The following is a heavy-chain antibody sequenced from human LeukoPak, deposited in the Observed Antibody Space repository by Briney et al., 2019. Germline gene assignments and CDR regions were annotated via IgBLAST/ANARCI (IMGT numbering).Heavy chain of an antibody. CDR2: IYYSGST. J-gene: IGHJ6*02. CDR3: ARLTAVAGTLRYYYYGMDV. Sequence: TLSLTXTVSGGSVSSGSYYWSWIRQPPGKGLEWIGYIYYSGSTNYNPSLKSRVTISVDTSKNQFSLRLSSVTAADTAVYYCARLTAVAGTLRYYYYGMDVWGQGTTVTVSS. D-gene: IGHD6-19*01. CDR1: GGSVSSGSYY. V-gene: IGHV4-61*01.